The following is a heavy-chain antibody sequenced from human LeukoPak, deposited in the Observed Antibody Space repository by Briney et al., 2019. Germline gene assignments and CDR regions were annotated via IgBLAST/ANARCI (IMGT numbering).Heavy chain of an antibody. CDR1: GFTFSSYG. D-gene: IGHD1-20*01. V-gene: IGHV3-30*02. Sequence: PGGSLRLSCAASGFTFSSYGMHWVRQAPGKGLEWVAFIRYDGSNKYYADSVKGRFTISRDNSKNTLYLQMNSLRAEDTAVYYCAKDTGYNWNPVYFDYWGQGTLVTVSS. CDR3: AKDTGYNWNPVYFDY. CDR2: IRYDGSNK. J-gene: IGHJ4*02.